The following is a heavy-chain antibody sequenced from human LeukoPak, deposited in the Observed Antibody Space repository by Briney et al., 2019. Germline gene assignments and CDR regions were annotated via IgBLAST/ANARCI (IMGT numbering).Heavy chain of an antibody. CDR3: ATGAEYSQH. J-gene: IGHJ1*01. CDR1: GFTFSSYG. Sequence: QPGGSLGLSCAASGFTFSSYGMHWVRQAPGKGLEWVAVISYDGSNKYYADSVKGRFTISRDNSKNTLYLQMNSLRAEDTAVYYCATGAEYSQHWGQGTLVTVSS. V-gene: IGHV3-30*03. CDR2: ISYDGSNK.